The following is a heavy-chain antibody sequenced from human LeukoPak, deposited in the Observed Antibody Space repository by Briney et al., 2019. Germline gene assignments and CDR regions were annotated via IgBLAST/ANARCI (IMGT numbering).Heavy chain of an antibody. J-gene: IGHJ4*02. D-gene: IGHD2-2*01. CDR2: IYHSGST. V-gene: IGHV4-38-2*01. Sequence: SETLSLSCAVSGYSISSGYYWGWIRQPPGKGLEWIGSIYHSGSTYYNPSLKSRVTISVDTSKNQFSLKLSSVTAADAAVYYCARRAVHCSSTRCYSSWGQGTLVTVSS. CDR3: ARRAVHCSSTRCYSS. CDR1: GYSISSGYY.